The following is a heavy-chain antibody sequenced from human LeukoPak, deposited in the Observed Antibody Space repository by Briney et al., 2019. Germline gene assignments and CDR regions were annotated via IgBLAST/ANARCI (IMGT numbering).Heavy chain of an antibody. CDR3: ARVGVWFGEPAAYYFDY. CDR1: GASITSAGYY. Sequence: SETLSLTCTVSGASITSAGYYWSWIRQPPGRGLEWIGYIYHSGTTYYIPSLKSRVTISADWSKYQFSLQLNSVTPEDTAVYYCARVGVWFGEPAAYYFDYWGQGTLVTVSS. V-gene: IGHV4-30-2*01. J-gene: IGHJ4*02. CDR2: IYHSGTT. D-gene: IGHD3-10*01.